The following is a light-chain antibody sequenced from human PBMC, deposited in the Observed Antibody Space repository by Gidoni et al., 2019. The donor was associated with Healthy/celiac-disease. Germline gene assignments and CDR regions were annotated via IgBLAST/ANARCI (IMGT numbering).Light chain of an antibody. CDR3: QQANSFPLT. V-gene: IGKV1-12*01. Sequence: DILLTQSPSSVFASVGDRVTITCRASQGIRSCLAWYQQKPGKAPKLLLYAASSLQRGVPSRFNGRGSGTEFTLTNSSLQTEDFATYYCQQANSFPLTFGGGTKVEIK. CDR2: AAS. J-gene: IGKJ4*01. CDR1: QGIRSC.